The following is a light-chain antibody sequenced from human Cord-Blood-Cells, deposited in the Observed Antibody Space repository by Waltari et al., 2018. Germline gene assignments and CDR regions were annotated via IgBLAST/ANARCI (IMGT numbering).Light chain of an antibody. CDR2: GNS. CDR3: QSYDSSLSGFWV. Sequence: QSVLTQPPSVSGAPGQRVTIPCTGSSSNIGAGYAVNWYQQLPGTAPKLLIYGNSNRPSGVPDRFSGSKSGTSASLAITGLQAEDEADYYCQSYDSSLSGFWVFGGGTKLTVL. CDR1: SSNIGAGYA. J-gene: IGLJ3*02. V-gene: IGLV1-40*01.